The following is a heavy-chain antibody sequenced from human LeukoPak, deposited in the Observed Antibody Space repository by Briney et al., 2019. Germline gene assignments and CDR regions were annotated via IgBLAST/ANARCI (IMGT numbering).Heavy chain of an antibody. J-gene: IGHJ5*02. Sequence: SETLSLTCTVSDGSISSSSYYWGLIRQPPGKGLQWMGSIYYSGSTNYNPSLKSRVTISVDTSKNQFSLKLSSVTAADTAVYYCARRPRSRQITVRYNWFDPWGQGTLVTVSS. CDR2: IYYSGST. CDR3: ARRPRSRQITVRYNWFDP. CDR1: DGSISSSSYY. V-gene: IGHV4-39*07. D-gene: IGHD4-17*01.